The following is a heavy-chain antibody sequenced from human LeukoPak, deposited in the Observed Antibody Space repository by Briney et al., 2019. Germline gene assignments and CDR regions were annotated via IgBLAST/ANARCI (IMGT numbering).Heavy chain of an antibody. Sequence: GGSLRLSCAASGITFSSYAMHWVRQAPGQGLEWVAVISYDGSNKYYADSVKGRFTISRDNSKNTLYLQMNSLRAEDTAVYYCARDVGEELGAHNWFDPWGQGTLVTVSS. D-gene: IGHD2-21*01. J-gene: IGHJ5*02. V-gene: IGHV3-30-3*01. CDR1: GITFSSYA. CDR2: ISYDGSNK. CDR3: ARDVGEELGAHNWFDP.